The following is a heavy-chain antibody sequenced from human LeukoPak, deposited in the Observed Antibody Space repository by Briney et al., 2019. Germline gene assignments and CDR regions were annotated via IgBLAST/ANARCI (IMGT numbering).Heavy chain of an antibody. V-gene: IGHV3-66*01. Sequence: GGSLRLSCAASGFTVSSNYMSWVRQAPGKGLEWVSVMYSGGSTFYADSVKGRFTISRDNSKNTVYLQMNSLRAEDTAVYYCAKTTAGYSSGRYPGWPVDYWGQGTPVTVSS. CDR2: MYSGGST. D-gene: IGHD6-19*01. CDR3: AKTTAGYSSGRYPGWPVDY. CDR1: GFTVSSNY. J-gene: IGHJ4*02.